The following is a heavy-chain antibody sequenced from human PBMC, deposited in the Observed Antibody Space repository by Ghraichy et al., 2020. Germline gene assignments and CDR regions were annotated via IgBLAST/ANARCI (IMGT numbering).Heavy chain of an antibody. V-gene: IGHV3-11*01. J-gene: IGHJ6*03. CDR2: ISSIGSTI. CDR3: ARVREQLVPYYYYYMDV. D-gene: IGHD6-6*01. Sequence: GESLNISCAASGFTFSDYYMTWIRQAPGKGLEWVSYISSIGSTIYYADSVKGRFTISRDNAKNSLYLQMNSLRAEDTAVYYCARVREQLVPYYYYYMDVWGKGPRSPSP. CDR1: GFTFSDYY.